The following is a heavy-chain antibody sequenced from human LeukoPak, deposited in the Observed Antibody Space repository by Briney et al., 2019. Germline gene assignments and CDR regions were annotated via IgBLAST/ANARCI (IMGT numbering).Heavy chain of an antibody. CDR2: IYYSGST. V-gene: IGHV4-59*01. CDR3: ARDTPRLRSYRGDYYGMDV. Sequence: SETLSLTCTVSGGSISSYYWSWIRQPPGKGLEWIGYIYYSGSTNYNPSLKSRVTISVDTSKNQFSLKLSSVTAADTAVYSCARDTPRLRSYRGDYYGMDVWGQGTTVTVSS. CDR1: GGSISSYY. D-gene: IGHD3-3*01. J-gene: IGHJ6*02.